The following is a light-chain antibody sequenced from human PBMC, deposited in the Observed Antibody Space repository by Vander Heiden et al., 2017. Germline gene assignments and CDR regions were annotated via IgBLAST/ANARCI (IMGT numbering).Light chain of an antibody. CDR2: GAS. V-gene: IGKV3-20*01. CDR3: QQYGNAPL. J-gene: IGKJ5*01. Sequence: EIVLTQSPGTLSLSPGERATLSCRASQSVSSSYLAWYQQKPGQAPRLLIYGASSRATGISDRFSGSGSGTDFTLTISRLEPEDFAVYHCQQYGNAPLFGQGTRLEIK. CDR1: QSVSSSY.